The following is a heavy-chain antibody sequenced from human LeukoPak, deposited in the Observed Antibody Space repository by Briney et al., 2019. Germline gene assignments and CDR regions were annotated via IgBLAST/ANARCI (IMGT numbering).Heavy chain of an antibody. J-gene: IGHJ4*02. V-gene: IGHV3-21*01. Sequence: PGGSLRLSCAASGFTFSSYNTNWVRQAPGKGLEWVSSVTSSGSYVYYADSVKGRFTISRDNAKNSLFLQMNSLRAEDTAVYYCARDPGGGGYWGQGTLVTVSS. CDR2: VTSSGSYV. D-gene: IGHD3-16*01. CDR1: GFTFSSYN. CDR3: ARDPGGGGY.